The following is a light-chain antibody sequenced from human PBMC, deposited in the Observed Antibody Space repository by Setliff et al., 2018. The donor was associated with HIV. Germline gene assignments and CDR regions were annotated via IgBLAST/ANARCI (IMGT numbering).Light chain of an antibody. CDR1: NIGIKS. CDR3: QVWDSSSDHYV. CDR2: YDH. J-gene: IGLJ1*01. V-gene: IGLV3-21*04. Sequence: SYELTQRPSVSVAPGKTARITCGGDNIGIKSVHWYQQKPGQAPVVVMYYDHDRPSWIPERFSGSNSGNTATLTISRVEVGDEADYYCQVWDSSSDHYVFGSGTKVTLL.